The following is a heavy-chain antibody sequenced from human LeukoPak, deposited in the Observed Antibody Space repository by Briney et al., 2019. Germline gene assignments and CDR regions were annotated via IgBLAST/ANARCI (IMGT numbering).Heavy chain of an antibody. CDR3: AGYGPSGSFDY. V-gene: IGHV1-58*02. J-gene: IGHJ4*02. CDR1: GFTFTSSA. CDR2: IVVGSGNT. D-gene: IGHD1-26*01. Sequence: SVKVSFKASGFTFTSSAMQWVRQARGQRLEWIGWIVVGSGNTNYAQKFQERVTITRDMSTSTAYMELSSLRSEDTAVYYCAGYGPSGSFDYWGQGTLVTVSS.